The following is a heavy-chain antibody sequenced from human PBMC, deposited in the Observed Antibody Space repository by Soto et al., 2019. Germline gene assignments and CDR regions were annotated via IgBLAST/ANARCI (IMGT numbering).Heavy chain of an antibody. CDR1: GFSFTDYW. Sequence: PGESLKISCQGSGFSFTDYWIGWVRQMPGKGLEWMGILNPGDSDTIYSPSFQGRVRISADKSISTSYLQWISLKASDTAMYFCARRGDSNGQRSGPAYAFDVWGQGTLVT. D-gene: IGHD6-19*01. CDR3: ARRGDSNGQRSGPAYAFDV. V-gene: IGHV5-51*01. J-gene: IGHJ3*01. CDR2: LNPGDSDT.